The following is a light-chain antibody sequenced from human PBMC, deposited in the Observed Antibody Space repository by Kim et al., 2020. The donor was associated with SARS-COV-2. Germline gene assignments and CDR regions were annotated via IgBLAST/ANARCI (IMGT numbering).Light chain of an antibody. Sequence: EIVLTQSPGILSLSPGDRATLSCRASQGINNNFIAWYRQRPGQSPSLLSYAASTRAAGIPDRFSGSGYRTDFSLTISRLEPEDFAVYYCQQYGSSPQTFGQGTKVDIK. CDR1: QGINNNF. J-gene: IGKJ2*01. CDR2: AAS. V-gene: IGKV3-20*01. CDR3: QQYGSSPQT.